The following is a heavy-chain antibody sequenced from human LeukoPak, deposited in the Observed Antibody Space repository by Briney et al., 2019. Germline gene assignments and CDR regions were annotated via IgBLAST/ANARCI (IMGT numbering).Heavy chain of an antibody. Sequence: ASVKVSCKASGYTFTSYGISWVRQAPGQGLEWMGWISAYNGNTNYAQKLQGRVTMTTDTSTSTAYMELSSLRSEDTAVYYCARLYYYDSSGYYWYFDLWGRGSLVTVSS. J-gene: IGHJ2*01. CDR1: GYTFTSYG. CDR2: ISAYNGNT. CDR3: ARLYYYDSSGYYWYFDL. V-gene: IGHV1-18*01. D-gene: IGHD3-22*01.